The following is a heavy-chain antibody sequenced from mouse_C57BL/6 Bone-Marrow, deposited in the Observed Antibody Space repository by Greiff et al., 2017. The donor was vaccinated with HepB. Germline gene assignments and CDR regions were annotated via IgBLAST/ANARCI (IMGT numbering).Heavy chain of an antibody. Sequence: QVQLQQSGAELARPGASVKLSCKASGYTFTSYGISWVKQRTGQGLEWIGEIYPRSGNTYYNEKFKGKATLTADKSSSTAYMELRSLTSEDSAVYFCARCRYSNLGAYWGQGTLVTVSA. CDR1: GYTFTSYG. J-gene: IGHJ3*01. CDR2: IYPRSGNT. D-gene: IGHD2-5*01. CDR3: ARCRYSNLGAY. V-gene: IGHV1-81*01.